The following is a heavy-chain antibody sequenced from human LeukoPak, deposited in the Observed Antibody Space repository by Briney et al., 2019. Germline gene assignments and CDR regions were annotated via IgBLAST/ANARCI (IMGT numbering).Heavy chain of an antibody. CDR2: ISSSSSYI. D-gene: IGHD2-2*01. J-gene: IGHJ4*02. Sequence: GGSLRLSCVASGFTFSSHSMNWVRQAPGKGLEWVSSISSSSSYIYYADSVKGRFTISRDNAKNSLYLQMNSLRAEDTAVYYCARGDRDLYCSSTSCYPVLGGQGTLVTVSS. CDR3: ARGDRDLYCSSTSCYPVL. CDR1: GFTFSSHS. V-gene: IGHV3-21*01.